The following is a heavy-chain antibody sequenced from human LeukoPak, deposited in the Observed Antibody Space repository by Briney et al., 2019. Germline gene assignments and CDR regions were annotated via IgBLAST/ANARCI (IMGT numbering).Heavy chain of an antibody. D-gene: IGHD3-10*01. Sequence: GGSLRLSCAASGFTFDDYAMHWVRQAPGKGLEWVSGISWNSGSIGYADSVKGRFTISRDDAKNSLYLQMNSLRAEDTALYYCAKDMVRGVIIFDPNPFDYWGQGTLVTVSS. V-gene: IGHV3-9*01. CDR2: ISWNSGSI. CDR1: GFTFDDYA. CDR3: AKDMVRGVIIFDPNPFDY. J-gene: IGHJ4*02.